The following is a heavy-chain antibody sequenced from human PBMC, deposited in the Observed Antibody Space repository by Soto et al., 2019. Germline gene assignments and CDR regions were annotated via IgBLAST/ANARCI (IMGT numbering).Heavy chain of an antibody. V-gene: IGHV3-23*01. CDR3: ATVHSTSRSFDY. Sequence: LRLSCAASGFPFSMSAITWVRQSPGKALELVSTTGLNGRTTYYADSVKGRFTVSSDNTKNTLDLQMASLRAEDTAVYYCATVHSTSRSFDYWGQGTLVTVSS. CDR1: GFPFSMSA. CDR2: TGLNGRTT. J-gene: IGHJ4*02. D-gene: IGHD6-6*01.